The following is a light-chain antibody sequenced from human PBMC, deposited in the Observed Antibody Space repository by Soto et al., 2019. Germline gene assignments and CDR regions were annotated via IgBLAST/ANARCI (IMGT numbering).Light chain of an antibody. CDR3: QQYYSAYT. CDR1: QSVLYSSNNKNY. Sequence: DIVMTQSPDSLAVSLVERATINCKSSQSVLYSSNNKNYLAWYQQKPGQPPKMLIYWASTRESGVPDRFSGSGSGTDFTLTISSLQAEDVAVYYCQQYYSAYTCGQGTKLEIK. J-gene: IGKJ2*01. V-gene: IGKV4-1*01. CDR2: WAS.